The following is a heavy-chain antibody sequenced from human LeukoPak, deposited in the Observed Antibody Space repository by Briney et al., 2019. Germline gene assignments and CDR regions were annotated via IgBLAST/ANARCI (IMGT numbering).Heavy chain of an antibody. CDR1: GGSISSYY. CDR3: ARVGGTNYYYYGMDV. CDR2: IYYSGST. Sequence: PSETLSLTCTVSGGSISSYYWSWIRQPPGKGLEWIGYIYYSGSTNHNPSLKSRVTISVDTSKNQFSLKLSSVTAADTAVYYCARVGGTNYYYYGMDVWGQGTTVTVSS. J-gene: IGHJ6*02. D-gene: IGHD4-23*01. V-gene: IGHV4-59*01.